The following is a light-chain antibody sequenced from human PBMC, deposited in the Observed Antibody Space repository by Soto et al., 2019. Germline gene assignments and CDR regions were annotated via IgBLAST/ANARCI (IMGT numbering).Light chain of an antibody. V-gene: IGKV1-5*03. Sequence: DIQMTQSPSTLSASVGDRVTITCRASQSISSWLAWYQQKPGKAPKPLINNASSLESGVPSRFSGSGSGTEFTLPIISLEPDDFATYYCQQYHSFSRTFGPGTKVEIK. CDR1: QSISSW. CDR2: NAS. CDR3: QQYHSFSRT. J-gene: IGKJ1*01.